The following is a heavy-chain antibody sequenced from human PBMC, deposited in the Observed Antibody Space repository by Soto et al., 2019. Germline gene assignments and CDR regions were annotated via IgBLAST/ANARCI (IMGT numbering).Heavy chain of an antibody. D-gene: IGHD6-6*01. CDR2: MYLRDSGT. J-gene: IGHJ1*01. CDR1: GYTFPYYW. CDR3: SKFKYSTSARYLQH. V-gene: IGHV5-51*01. Sequence: PGESLKISCESSGYTFPYYWIGWVGQAPGTGLEWVAVMYLRDSGTIYSPSFQGQVTISADKTISTAYLRWTSLKASDTAIYYCSKFKYSTSARYLQHWGQGTPVTVSA.